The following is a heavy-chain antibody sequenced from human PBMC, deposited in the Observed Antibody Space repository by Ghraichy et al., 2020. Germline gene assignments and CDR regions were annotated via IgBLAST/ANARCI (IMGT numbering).Heavy chain of an antibody. Sequence: GESLNISCAASGFTFSNAWMSWVRQAPGKGLEWVGRIKSKTDGGTTDYAAPVKGRFTISRDDSKNTLYLQMNSLKTEDTAVYYCTTAPDIVATIWGLFDYWGQGTLVTVSS. D-gene: IGHD5-12*01. J-gene: IGHJ4*02. CDR1: GFTFSNAW. CDR3: TTAPDIVATIWGLFDY. CDR2: IKSKTDGGTT. V-gene: IGHV3-15*01.